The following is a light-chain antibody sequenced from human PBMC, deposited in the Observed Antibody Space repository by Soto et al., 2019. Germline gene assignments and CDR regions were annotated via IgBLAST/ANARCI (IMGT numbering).Light chain of an antibody. Sequence: DIQMTQSPSTLSASVGDRVTITCRASQSISSWLAWYQQKPGKAPKLLICKASSLESGVPSRFSGSGSGTEFTLTISSLQPDDSATYYCQQYYTDSYTFGQGTNLEIK. CDR3: QQYYTDSYT. CDR1: QSISSW. V-gene: IGKV1-5*03. J-gene: IGKJ2*01. CDR2: KAS.